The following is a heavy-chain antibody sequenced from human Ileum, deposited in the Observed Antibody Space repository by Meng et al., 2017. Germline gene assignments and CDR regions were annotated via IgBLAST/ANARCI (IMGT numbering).Heavy chain of an antibody. CDR3: ARVVGGPASMSGWFDP. CDR2: IYHSGSP. J-gene: IGHJ5*01. Sequence: VRRQGSGPGLVMPSGTPSLTCAVPGGSISSSNWWTWVRQAPGKGLEWIGEIYHSGSPNYNPSLKSRVTISVDKSQNQFSLKLNSVTAADTAVYYCARVVGGPASMSGWFDPWGQGTLVTVSS. V-gene: IGHV4-4*02. CDR1: GGSISSSNW. D-gene: IGHD2-2*01.